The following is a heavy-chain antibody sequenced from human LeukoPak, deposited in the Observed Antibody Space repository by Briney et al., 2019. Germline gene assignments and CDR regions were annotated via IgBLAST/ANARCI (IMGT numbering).Heavy chain of an antibody. CDR1: GYTFTSYD. V-gene: IGHV1-8*01. Sequence: GASVKVSCKASGYTFTSYDINWVRQATGQGLEWMGWMNPNSGNTGYAQKLQDRVTMSRDTSTSTAYMELSRLKSDDTAVYFCVRGRAGGGTFLYWGQGTLVTVSS. CDR2: MNPNSGNT. CDR3: VRGRAGGGTFLY. D-gene: IGHD2-15*01. J-gene: IGHJ4*02.